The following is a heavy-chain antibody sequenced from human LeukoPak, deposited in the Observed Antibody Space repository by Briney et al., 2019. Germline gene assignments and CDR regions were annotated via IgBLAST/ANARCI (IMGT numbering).Heavy chain of an antibody. D-gene: IGHD3-3*02. J-gene: IGHJ4*02. Sequence: PGGALRLSCAASGFKYDDYAIHWVQQPPGKDLEWVSGISWNSGTIAYADSVKGRFTISRDNAKNSLYLQMTSLRVEDTAFYYCAKDVGALLVLPFDSWGQGTLVTVSS. CDR3: AKDVGALLVLPFDS. CDR2: ISWNSGTI. V-gene: IGHV3-9*01. CDR1: GFKYDDYA.